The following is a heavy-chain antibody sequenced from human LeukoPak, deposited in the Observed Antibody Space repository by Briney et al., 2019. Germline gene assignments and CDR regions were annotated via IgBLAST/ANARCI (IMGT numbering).Heavy chain of an antibody. CDR1: GGTFSSYA. J-gene: IGHJ5*02. CDR2: IIPIFGTA. D-gene: IGHD3-10*01. CDR3: ARAAGLFEDWFDP. V-gene: IGHV1-69*13. Sequence: ASVKVSCKASGGTFSSYAISWVRQAPGQGLEWMGGIIPIFGTANYAQKFQGRVTITADESTSTAYMELNSLRSEDTAVYYCARAAGLFEDWFDPWGQGTLVTVSS.